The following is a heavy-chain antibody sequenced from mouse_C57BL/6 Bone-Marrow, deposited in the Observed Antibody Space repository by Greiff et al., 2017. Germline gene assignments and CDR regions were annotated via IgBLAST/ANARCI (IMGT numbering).Heavy chain of an antibody. CDR2: IDPEDGEA. CDR1: GFNIKDYY. CDR3: ARSDGYGPPWFAY. Sequence: EVKLVESGAELVKPGASVKLSCTASGFNIKDYYMHWVKQRTEQGLEWLGRIDPEDGEAKYAPKFQGKATITADTSANTAYLQLSSLTSEDTAVYYCARSDGYGPPWFAYWGQGTLVTVSA. J-gene: IGHJ3*01. V-gene: IGHV14-2*01. D-gene: IGHD2-2*01.